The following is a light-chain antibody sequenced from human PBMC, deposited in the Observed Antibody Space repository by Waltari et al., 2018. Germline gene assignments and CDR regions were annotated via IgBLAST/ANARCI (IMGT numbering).Light chain of an antibody. CDR3: QHYVRLPAT. Sequence: EIVLTQSPGTLSLSPGGRATLSCRASQSVSRDLAWYQQKPGQAPRLLIYDASRRATGIPDMFSGSVSGTDFSLTITGLEPEDFAVYYCQHYVRLPATFGQGTKVEIK. CDR1: QSVSRD. J-gene: IGKJ1*01. CDR2: DAS. V-gene: IGKV3-20*01.